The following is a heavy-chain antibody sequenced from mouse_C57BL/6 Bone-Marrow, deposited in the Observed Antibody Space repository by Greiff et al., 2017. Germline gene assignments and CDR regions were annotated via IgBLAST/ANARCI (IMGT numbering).Heavy chain of an antibody. CDR2: IYPGSGST. D-gene: IGHD2-5*01. Sequence: VQLQQPGAELVKPGASVKMSCKASGYTFTSYWITWVKQRPGQGLEWIGDIYPGSGSTNYNEKFKSKATLTVDTSSSTAYMQLSSLTSDDSAVYYCATPYYSNYWYFDVWGTGTTVTVSS. V-gene: IGHV1-55*01. J-gene: IGHJ1*03. CDR1: GYTFTSYW. CDR3: ATPYYSNYWYFDV.